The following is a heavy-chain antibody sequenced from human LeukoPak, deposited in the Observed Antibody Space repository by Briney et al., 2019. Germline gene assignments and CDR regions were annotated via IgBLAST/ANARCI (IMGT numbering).Heavy chain of an antibody. J-gene: IGHJ3*02. V-gene: IGHV4-4*07. D-gene: IGHD3-3*01. CDR1: GGSISSYY. Sequence: SETLSLTCTVSGGSISSYYWSWIRQPAGKGLEWIGRIYTSGSTNYNPSLKSRVTMSVDTSNNQISLKLSSVTAADTAVYDCERDVTIFGMVPGDAFDIWGQGTMVTVSS. CDR3: ERDVTIFGMVPGDAFDI. CDR2: IYTSGST.